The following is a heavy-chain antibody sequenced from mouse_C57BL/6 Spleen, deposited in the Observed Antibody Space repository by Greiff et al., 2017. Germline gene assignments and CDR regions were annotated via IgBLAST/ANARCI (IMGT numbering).Heavy chain of an antibody. CDR1: GYTFTSYW. CDR2: IYPGSGST. CDR3: ARRSAYYSYYDAMDY. V-gene: IGHV1-55*01. Sequence: QVQLQQSGAELVKPGASVKMSCKASGYTFTSYWITWVKQRPGQGLEWIGDIYPGSGSTNYNEKFKSKATLTVDTSSSTAYMQLSSLTSEDSAVYYCARRSAYYSYYDAMDYWGQGTSVTVSS. J-gene: IGHJ4*01. D-gene: IGHD2-12*01.